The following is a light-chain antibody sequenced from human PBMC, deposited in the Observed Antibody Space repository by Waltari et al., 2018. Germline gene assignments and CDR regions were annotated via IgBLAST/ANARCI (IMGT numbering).Light chain of an antibody. J-gene: IGLJ1*01. V-gene: IGLV3-10*01. CDR1: ELPRKY. CDR2: EDT. CDR3: YSSDSTGLRV. Sequence: SYELTQTPSVSVSPGQTARITCSGHELPRKYAYWFQQKSGQAPRLVIYEDTKPPSGIPERFSGASSGTVATLTITGAQVDDEADYYCYSSDSTGLRVFGGGTTVVVL.